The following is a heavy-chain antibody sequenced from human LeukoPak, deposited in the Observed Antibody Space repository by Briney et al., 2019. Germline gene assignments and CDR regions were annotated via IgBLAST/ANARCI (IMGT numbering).Heavy chain of an antibody. CDR1: GFTFSSYA. J-gene: IGHJ4*02. Sequence: GGSLRLSCAASGFTFSSYAMSWVRQAPGKGLEWVPGISGSGGSTHYADSVKGRFTISRDNSKNRLYLQMNSLRAEDTAVYYCAKRPRGNYLDPFDYWGQGTLVTVSS. V-gene: IGHV3-23*01. D-gene: IGHD3-10*01. CDR3: AKRPRGNYLDPFDY. CDR2: ISGSGGST.